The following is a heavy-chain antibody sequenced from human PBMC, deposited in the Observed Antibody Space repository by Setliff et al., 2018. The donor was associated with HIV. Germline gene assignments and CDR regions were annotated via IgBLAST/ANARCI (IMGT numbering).Heavy chain of an antibody. Sequence: GGSLRLSCAASGFTFSSYGMHWVRQAPGKGLEWVAVIWYDESKKYYADSVKGRFTISRDNAKNSLYLQMNSLRAEDTAVDYCVRVYRACNWDYWGQGTLVTVSS. CDR1: GFTFSSYG. CDR3: VRVYRACNWDY. J-gene: IGHJ4*02. V-gene: IGHV3-33*01. D-gene: IGHD1-1*01. CDR2: IWYDESKK.